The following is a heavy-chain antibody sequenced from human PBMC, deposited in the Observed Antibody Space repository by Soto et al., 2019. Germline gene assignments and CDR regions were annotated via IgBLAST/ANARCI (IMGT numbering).Heavy chain of an antibody. V-gene: IGHV3-30-3*01. Sequence: QVQLVESGGGVVQPGRSLRLSCAASGFTFSNYAMHWVRQAPGKGLEWVAVISYDGSNKYYADSVKGRFTISRDNSKNTLYLQMNGLRAEDTAVYYCARPLWRDDYNWGYFDLWGRGTLVTVSS. CDR3: ARPLWRDDYNWGYFDL. CDR1: GFTFSNYA. D-gene: IGHD4-4*01. CDR2: ISYDGSNK. J-gene: IGHJ2*01.